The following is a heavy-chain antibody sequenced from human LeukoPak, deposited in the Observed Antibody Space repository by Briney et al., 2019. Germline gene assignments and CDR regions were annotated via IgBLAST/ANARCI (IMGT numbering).Heavy chain of an antibody. CDR1: RFTFSSYA. Sequence: GRSLRLSCAASRFTFSSYAIHWVRQAPGKGLEWVAVISYDGSNKYYADSVKGRFTISRDNSKNTLYLQMNSLRAEDTAVYYCARGLGVPAAIFSDFDYWGQGTLVTVSS. V-gene: IGHV3-30-3*01. J-gene: IGHJ4*02. D-gene: IGHD2-2*01. CDR3: ARGLGVPAAIFSDFDY. CDR2: ISYDGSNK.